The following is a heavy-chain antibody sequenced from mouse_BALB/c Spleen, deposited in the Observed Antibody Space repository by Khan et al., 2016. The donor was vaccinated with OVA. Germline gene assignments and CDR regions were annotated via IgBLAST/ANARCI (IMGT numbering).Heavy chain of an antibody. CDR1: GFTFSSFG. Sequence: VQLVETGGDLVQPAGSRKLSCAASGFTFSSFGMHWVRQAPEKGLEWAAYISSDSITLYYADTVKGRFTISRNNPRNTLFLQMTSLRSEDTARYYCAIGNWDWLDYWGQGTLVTVSA. V-gene: IGHV5-17*02. J-gene: IGHJ3*01. CDR3: AIGNWDWLDY. CDR2: ISSDSITL. D-gene: IGHD4-1*01.